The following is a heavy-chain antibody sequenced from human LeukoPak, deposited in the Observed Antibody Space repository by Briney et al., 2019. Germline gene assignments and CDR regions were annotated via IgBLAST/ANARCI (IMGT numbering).Heavy chain of an antibody. V-gene: IGHV1-8*01. CDR3: ARDVRYCGGSSCLPAFDM. J-gene: IGHJ3*02. CDR2: MNPNSGNT. D-gene: IGHD2-15*01. CDR1: GYTFTSYD. Sequence: GASVKVSCKTSGYTFTSYDVNWVRQAAGQGLEWMGLMNPNSGNTAYAKKFQGRVTFTRDTSINTAYMELSSLTSEDTAVYFCARDVRYCGGSSCLPAFDMWGQGTMVTVSS.